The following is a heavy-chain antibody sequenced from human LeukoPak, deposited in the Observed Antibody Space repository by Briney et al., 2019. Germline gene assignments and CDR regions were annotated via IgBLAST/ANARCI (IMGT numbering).Heavy chain of an antibody. CDR2: IKEDGGEA. D-gene: IGHD3-16*01. V-gene: IGHV3-7*01. Sequence: TGGSLRLSCATSGFTFSSYWMTWVRQAPGKGLEWVANIKEDGGEAYYVGSVKGRFTVSRDNAKNSLYLQMNSLRVEDTAVYYCARGVKGGNFDYWGQGTLVTVSS. CDR3: ARGVKGGNFDY. J-gene: IGHJ4*02. CDR1: GFTFSSYW.